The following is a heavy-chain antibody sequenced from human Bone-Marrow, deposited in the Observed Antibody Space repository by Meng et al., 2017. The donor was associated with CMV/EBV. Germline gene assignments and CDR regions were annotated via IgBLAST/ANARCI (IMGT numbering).Heavy chain of an antibody. D-gene: IGHD2-21*02. J-gene: IGHJ6*02. CDR1: GGSFSGYY. CDR3: ARGLIVVTREYYYYGMAV. Sequence: GSLRLSCAVYGGSFSGYYWSWIRQPPGKGLEWIGEINHSGSTNYNPSLKSRVTISVDTSKNQFSLKLSSVTAADTAVYYCARGLIVVTREYYYYGMAVWGQGHTVNVSS. V-gene: IGHV4-34*01. CDR2: INHSGST.